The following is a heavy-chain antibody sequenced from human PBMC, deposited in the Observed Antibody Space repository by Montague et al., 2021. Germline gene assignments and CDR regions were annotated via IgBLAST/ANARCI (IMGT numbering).Heavy chain of an antibody. CDR2: IDYSGNT. J-gene: IGHJ4*02. Sequence: SETLSLTCTVSGDSIRGVTYSFGSAPHYWAWIRKSPGQQLEWIGSIDYSGNTYYSSFLKSRLIMSMDTSENQSSLRLASLTAADTAVYYGVRHSHNGGHEDWGQGTLVTVSS. D-gene: IGHD2-8*01. CDR1: GDSIRGVTYSFGSAPHY. CDR3: VRHSHNGGHED. V-gene: IGHV4-39*01.